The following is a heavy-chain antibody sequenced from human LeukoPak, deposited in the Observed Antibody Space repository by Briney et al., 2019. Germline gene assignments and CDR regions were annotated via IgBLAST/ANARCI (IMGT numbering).Heavy chain of an antibody. V-gene: IGHV1-18*01. D-gene: IGHD3-22*01. CDR3: ALARSGSVAGPSDY. J-gene: IGHJ4*02. Sequence: GASVKVSCKASGGTFSSYAISWVRQAPGQGLKWVGWITAYNGDTNYAQGVQGRITLTADTSTGTAYMELRSLSSDDTAVYYCALARSGSVAGPSDYWGQGTLVTVSS. CDR2: ITAYNGDT. CDR1: GGTFSSYA.